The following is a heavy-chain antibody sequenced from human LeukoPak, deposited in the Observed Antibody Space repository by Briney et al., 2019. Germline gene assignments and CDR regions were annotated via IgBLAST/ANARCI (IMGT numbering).Heavy chain of an antibody. V-gene: IGHV3-9*01. D-gene: IGHD2-2*01. CDR3: AKGPAYCSSTSCYLFDY. J-gene: IGHJ4*02. CDR1: GFTFDDYA. CDR2: ISWNSGSI. Sequence: GGSLRLSCAASGFTFDDYAMHWVRQAPGKGLEWVSGISWNSGSIGYADSVKGRFTISRDNAKNSLYLQMNSLRAEDTALYYCAKGPAYCSSTSCYLFDYWGQGTLVTVSS.